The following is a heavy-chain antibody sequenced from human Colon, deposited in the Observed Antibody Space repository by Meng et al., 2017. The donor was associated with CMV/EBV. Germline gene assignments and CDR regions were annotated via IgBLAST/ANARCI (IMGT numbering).Heavy chain of an antibody. Sequence: SETLSLTCTVSGDSISSGDYYWSWIRQSPGEGLEWIGFIYHSGNAYYNPSLKSRASISVDTPRNQFSLTVKSVSAADTAVYYCASVVIYSNFRGYWGQGTLVTVSS. CDR2: IYHSGNA. CDR1: GDSISSGDYY. V-gene: IGHV4-31*03. CDR3: ASVVIYSNFRGY. J-gene: IGHJ4*02. D-gene: IGHD4-11*01.